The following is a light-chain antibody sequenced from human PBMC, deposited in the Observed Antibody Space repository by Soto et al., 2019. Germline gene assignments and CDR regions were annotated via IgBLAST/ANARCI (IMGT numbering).Light chain of an antibody. V-gene: IGKV3-20*01. CDR3: PQYGSSRA. J-gene: IGKJ1*01. CDR1: QSVSSSY. Sequence: DIVLTQSPGTLSLSPGERATPSCRASQSVSSSYLAWYQQKPGRAPRLLIYDESNRATGIPDRFSGSGSGTGFTLTISRLEPEDFAVYYCPQYGSSRAFGPGTKVDIK. CDR2: DES.